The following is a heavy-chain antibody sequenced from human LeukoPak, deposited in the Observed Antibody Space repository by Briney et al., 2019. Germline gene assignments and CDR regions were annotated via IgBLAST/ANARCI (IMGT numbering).Heavy chain of an antibody. CDR3: TTPLRNSSGCYFDY. Sequence: PGGSLRLSCAASGFTFSNAWMSWVRQAPGKGLEWVGRIKSKTDGGTTDYAAPVKGRFTISRDDSKNTLYLQMNGLKTEDTAVYYCTTPLRNSSGCYFDYWGQGTLVTVSS. CDR1: GFTFSNAW. V-gene: IGHV3-15*01. CDR2: IKSKTDGGTT. D-gene: IGHD6-19*01. J-gene: IGHJ4*02.